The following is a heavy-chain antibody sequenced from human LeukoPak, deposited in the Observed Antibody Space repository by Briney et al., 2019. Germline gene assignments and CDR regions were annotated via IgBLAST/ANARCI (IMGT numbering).Heavy chain of an antibody. J-gene: IGHJ4*02. CDR1: GFTFSSYE. V-gene: IGHV3-48*03. CDR3: ARVGTQGYFDY. CDR2: ISSSGSPM. Sequence: EPGGSLRLSCAASGFTFSSYEMNWVRQAPGKGLEWVSYISSSGSPMYYADSVKGRFTIPRDNAKNSLYLQMNSLRAEDTAVYYCARVGTQGYFDYWGQGTLVTVSS. D-gene: IGHD1-1*01.